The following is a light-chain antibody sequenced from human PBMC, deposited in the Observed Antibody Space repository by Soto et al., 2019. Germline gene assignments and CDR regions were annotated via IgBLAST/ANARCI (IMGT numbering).Light chain of an antibody. Sequence: QSVLTQPPSASWTPGQSVTISCSGSGSNIGSQTVNWYQQLPGTAPRLLIYSNNQRPSGVPDRFSGTKSGTSASLAISGLQSGDEADYYCAAWDRSLKGWVFGGGTKVTVL. CDR1: GSNIGSQT. CDR3: AAWDRSLKGWV. J-gene: IGLJ3*02. CDR2: SNN. V-gene: IGLV1-44*01.